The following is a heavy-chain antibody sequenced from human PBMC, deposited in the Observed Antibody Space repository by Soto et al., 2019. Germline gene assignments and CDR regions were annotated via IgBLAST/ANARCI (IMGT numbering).Heavy chain of an antibody. V-gene: IGHV3-15*07. Sequence: EVLLVESGGGLGNPGESLRLSCAASGFTFTDAWMHWVRQGPGRGLGWVGRIKTKGDSAATDYAAPVKDRFTISRDDSKDTLYMQMNSLKTEDTAVYFCTKDAAHDGGRGNYYEGAYWGQGTRVTVSS. J-gene: IGHJ4*02. CDR3: TKDAAHDGGRGNYYEGAY. CDR1: GFTFTDAW. D-gene: IGHD3-22*01. CDR2: IKTKGDSAAT.